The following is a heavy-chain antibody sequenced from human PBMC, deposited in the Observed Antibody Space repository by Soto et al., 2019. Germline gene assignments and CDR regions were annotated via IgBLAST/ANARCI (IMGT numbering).Heavy chain of an antibody. CDR1: GASITSENW. Sequence: SETLSLTCTVSGASITSENWWSWVRQPPGKGLEWIGYIYYSGSTYYNPSLKSRVTISVDTSKNQFSLKLSSVTAADTAVYYCARGNDYGDYYFDYWGQGTLVTVSS. CDR2: IYYSGST. D-gene: IGHD4-17*01. J-gene: IGHJ4*02. V-gene: IGHV4-30-4*01. CDR3: ARGNDYGDYYFDY.